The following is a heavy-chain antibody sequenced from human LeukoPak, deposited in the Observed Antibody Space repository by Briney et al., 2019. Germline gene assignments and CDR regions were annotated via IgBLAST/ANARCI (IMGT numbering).Heavy chain of an antibody. CDR2: IYYSGRT. CDR3: ARVKGSDYDSSGDAFDI. V-gene: IGHV4-59*01. CDR1: GGSISSYY. D-gene: IGHD3-22*01. Sequence: SETLSLTCTVSGGSISSYYWSWIRQPPGKGLEWIGYIYYSGRTNYNPSLTSRVTISVDTSKNQFSLKLSSVTAADTAVYYCARVKGSDYDSSGDAFDIWGQGTMVTVSS. J-gene: IGHJ3*02.